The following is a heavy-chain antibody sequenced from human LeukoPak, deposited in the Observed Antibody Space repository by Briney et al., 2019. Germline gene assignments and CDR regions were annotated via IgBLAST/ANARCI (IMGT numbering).Heavy chain of an antibody. Sequence: ASVKVSCKASGYTFTGYYMHWVRQAPGQGLEWMGWINPNSGGTNYAQKFQGWVTMTRDTSISTAYMELSRLRSDDTAVYYCARAPRGGATRDAFDIWGQGTMVTVSS. V-gene: IGHV1-2*04. CDR3: ARAPRGGATRDAFDI. D-gene: IGHD1-26*01. J-gene: IGHJ3*02. CDR2: INPNSGGT. CDR1: GYTFTGYY.